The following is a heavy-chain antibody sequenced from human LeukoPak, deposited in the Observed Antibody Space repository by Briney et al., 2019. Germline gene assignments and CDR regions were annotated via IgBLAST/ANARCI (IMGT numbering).Heavy chain of an antibody. Sequence: ASVKVSCKASGYTFTRHYFHWVRQAPGQGLEWMGWINPNSGDTNFAQKFQGRVTMTRATSISTVYMELTSLRSGDTALYYCMRGGGNSWFDYWGQGTLVSVSS. V-gene: IGHV1-2*02. D-gene: IGHD6-13*01. CDR2: INPNSGDT. CDR3: MRGGGNSWFDY. J-gene: IGHJ4*02. CDR1: GYTFTRHY.